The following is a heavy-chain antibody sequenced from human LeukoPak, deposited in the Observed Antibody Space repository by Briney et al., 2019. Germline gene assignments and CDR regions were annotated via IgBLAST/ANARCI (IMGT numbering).Heavy chain of an antibody. CDR2: IRNDGSNE. Sequence: GGSLRLSCAASGFTFDDYAMHWVRQAQGKGLEWVAFIRNDGSNENYADSVKGRFTISRDKSKNTLYLQMNSLRAEDTAVYYCAKDRGDLPPYFDYWGQGTLVTVSS. V-gene: IGHV3-30*02. J-gene: IGHJ4*02. CDR3: AKDRGDLPPYFDY. CDR1: GFTFDDYA. D-gene: IGHD2-21*02.